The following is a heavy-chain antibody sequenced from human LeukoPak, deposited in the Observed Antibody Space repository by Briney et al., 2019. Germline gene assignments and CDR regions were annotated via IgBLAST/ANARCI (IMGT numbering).Heavy chain of an antibody. D-gene: IGHD1-14*01. J-gene: IGHJ3*02. Sequence: GGSLRLSCAASGFTFSSFWMSWVRQAPGKGLEWVANIKQDGSEKYYVDSVKGRFTISRDNAKNPLYLQINSLRAEDTAVYYCASEPNHYAFDIWGQGTMVTVSS. CDR1: GFTFSSFW. CDR3: ASEPNHYAFDI. V-gene: IGHV3-7*01. CDR2: IKQDGSEK.